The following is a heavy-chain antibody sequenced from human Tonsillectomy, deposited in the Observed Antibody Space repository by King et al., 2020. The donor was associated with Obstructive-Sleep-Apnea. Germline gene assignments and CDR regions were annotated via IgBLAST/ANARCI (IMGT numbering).Heavy chain of an antibody. CDR1: GFTFSSYW. CDR3: ARDIGPGYGGLPDY. V-gene: IGHV3-7*01. D-gene: IGHD4-23*01. CDR2: IKQDGSDK. J-gene: IGHJ4*02. Sequence: VQLVESGGALVQPGGSLRLSCAASGFTFSSYWMTWVRQVPGKGLEWVANIKQDGSDKYYLDSVKGRFTVSRDNAKNSLYLEMNSLRAEDTAVYHCARDIGPGYGGLPDYWGQGTLVTVSS.